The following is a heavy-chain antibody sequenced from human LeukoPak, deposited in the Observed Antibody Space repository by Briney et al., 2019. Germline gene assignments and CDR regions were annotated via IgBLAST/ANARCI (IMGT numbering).Heavy chain of an antibody. CDR1: GFTFSSYA. V-gene: IGHV3-21*04. CDR3: ARDCEYDSSGYFHDY. CDR2: ISSSSSYT. D-gene: IGHD3-22*01. J-gene: IGHJ4*02. Sequence: GGSLRLSCAASGFTFSSYAMSWVRQAPGKGLEWVSAISSSSSYTNYADSVKGRFTISRDNAKNSLYLQMNSLRAEDTAVYYCARDCEYDSSGYFHDYWGQGTLVTVSS.